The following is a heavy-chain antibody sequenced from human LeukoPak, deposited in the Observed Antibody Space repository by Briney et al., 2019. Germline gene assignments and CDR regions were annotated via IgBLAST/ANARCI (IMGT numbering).Heavy chain of an antibody. CDR2: INHSGST. CDR3: ARELTGVSRHFDL. J-gene: IGHJ2*01. D-gene: IGHD7-27*01. CDR1: GGSFSGHY. V-gene: IGHV4-34*01. Sequence: SETLSLTCAVYGGSFSGHYWSWIRQPPGKGLEWIGEINHSGSTNYNPSLESRVTISVDTSKNHFSLKLSSVTAADTAVYYCARELTGVSRHFDLWGRGTLVTVSS.